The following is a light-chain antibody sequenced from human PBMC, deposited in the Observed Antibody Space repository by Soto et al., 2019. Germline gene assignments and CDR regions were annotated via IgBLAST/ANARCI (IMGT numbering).Light chain of an antibody. Sequence: EIVMTQSPATLSVSPGERATLSCRASQSVSSDLAWYQQKPGQAPRLLICGASNRATGIPDRFSGSGSGTDFTLTISRLEPEDFAMYYCQQYGSSPRTFGQGTKVDIK. CDR3: QQYGSSPRT. CDR1: QSVSSD. V-gene: IGKV3-20*01. CDR2: GAS. J-gene: IGKJ1*01.